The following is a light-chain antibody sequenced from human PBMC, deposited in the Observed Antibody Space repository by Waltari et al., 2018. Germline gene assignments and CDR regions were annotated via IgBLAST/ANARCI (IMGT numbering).Light chain of an antibody. V-gene: IGKV1-5*03. CDR3: QRYNSYPIT. Sequence: DFQITHSPSTLSASVGYRVTIPCRASQSIGSWLAWYQQKPGKAPKLLIYEATSLESGVPSRFSASGSGTEFTLTISSLQPDDFATYYCQRYNSYPITFGPGTKVDI. CDR2: EAT. J-gene: IGKJ3*01. CDR1: QSIGSW.